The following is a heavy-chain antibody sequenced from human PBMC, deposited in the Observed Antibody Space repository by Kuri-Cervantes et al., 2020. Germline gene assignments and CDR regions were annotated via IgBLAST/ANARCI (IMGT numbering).Heavy chain of an antibody. J-gene: IGHJ4*02. V-gene: IGHV4-30-4*08. CDR1: GFTFSSYEMN. D-gene: IGHD3-22*01. CDR3: ASNSFDSSAYYYFDY. Sequence: LRLSCAASGFTFSSYEMNWVRQPPGKVLEWIGYIYYSGSTFYNPSLKSRVTISVDTSKNQFSLKLTSVTAADTAVYYCASNSFDSSAYYYFDYWGQGTLVTVSS. CDR2: IYYSGST.